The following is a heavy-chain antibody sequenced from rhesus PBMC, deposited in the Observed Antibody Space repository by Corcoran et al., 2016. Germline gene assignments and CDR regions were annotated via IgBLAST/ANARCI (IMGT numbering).Heavy chain of an antibody. CDR2: IRNKVNGGTT. D-gene: IGHD3-34*01. Sequence: EVRLVESGGGLVQPGGSLRLSCEASGINVGDDFMRWVRQAPGEGPGWVGFIRNKVNGGTTEYAASVKGRFTISRDDSKNIVSLQMNSLRTEDTAVYHCARMGLIAFDYWGQGVLVTVSS. J-gene: IGHJ4*01. V-gene: IGHV3-116*02. CDR1: GINVGDDF. CDR3: ARMGLIAFDY.